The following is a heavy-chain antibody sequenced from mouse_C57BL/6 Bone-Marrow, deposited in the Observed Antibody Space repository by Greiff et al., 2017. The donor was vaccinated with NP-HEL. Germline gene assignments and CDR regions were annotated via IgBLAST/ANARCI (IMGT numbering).Heavy chain of an antibody. V-gene: IGHV14-4*01. D-gene: IGHD1-1*01. CDR3: TNGGTAWFAY. J-gene: IGHJ3*01. Sequence: EVQLVESGAELVRPGASVKLSCTASGFNIKDDYMHWVKQRPEQGLEWIGWIDPENGDTEYASKFQGKATITADTSSNTAYLQLSSLTSEDTAVYYCTNGGTAWFAYWGQGTLVTVSA. CDR2: IDPENGDT. CDR1: GFNIKDDY.